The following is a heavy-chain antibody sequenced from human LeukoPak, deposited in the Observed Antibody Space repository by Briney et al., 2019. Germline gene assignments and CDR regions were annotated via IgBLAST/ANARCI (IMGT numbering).Heavy chain of an antibody. J-gene: IGHJ3*02. V-gene: IGHV3-73*01. D-gene: IGHD1-26*01. CDR1: GFTFSGSA. Sequence: GGALRLSFAAPGFTFSGSAMHWDRQDSGKGLEGVSRIRSKANSYATAYAASVKGRFTISREDSKNTAYLQMNSLKAEDTAVYYCTSDLVGATLCAFDIWGQGTMVTVSS. CDR2: IRSKANSYAT. CDR3: TSDLVGATLCAFDI.